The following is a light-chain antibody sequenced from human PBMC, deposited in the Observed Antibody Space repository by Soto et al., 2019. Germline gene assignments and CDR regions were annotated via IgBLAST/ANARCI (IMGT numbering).Light chain of an antibody. Sequence: EIVLTQSPGTLSLAPGERATLSCRASQSVSSSYLAWYQQKPGQAPRLLIYGASSRATGIPDRFSGSGSGTDFTLTISRLEPEDFVVYYCQQYGSSPETFNQGTKVNIK. V-gene: IGKV3-20*01. CDR3: QQYGSSPET. CDR2: GAS. CDR1: QSVSSSY. J-gene: IGKJ1*01.